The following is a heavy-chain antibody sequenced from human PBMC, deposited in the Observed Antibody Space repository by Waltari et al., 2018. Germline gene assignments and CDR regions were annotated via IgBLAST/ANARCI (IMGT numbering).Heavy chain of an antibody. CDR2: ISSDGSRK. Sequence: QVQLVESGGGVVQPGRSLRLSCAASGFTFSSSGIPWVRQTPGRGLEWVAVISSDGSRKSYADSVKGRFSISRDNSKNSLSLEMNSLRPEDTAVYYCASCTGGNCYYYGFDVWGQGTTVTVSS. J-gene: IGHJ6*02. V-gene: IGHV3-30*03. CDR3: ASCTGGNCYYYGFDV. D-gene: IGHD2-8*02. CDR1: GFTFSSSG.